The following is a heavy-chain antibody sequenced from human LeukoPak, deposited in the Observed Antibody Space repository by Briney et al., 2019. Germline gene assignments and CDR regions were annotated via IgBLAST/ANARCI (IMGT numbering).Heavy chain of an antibody. D-gene: IGHD3-10*01. CDR3: ARRRSSTLIDY. CDR1: GYFFSNYW. J-gene: IGHJ4*02. Sequence: GESLKISCKAFGYFFSNYWIGWVRQMPRKGLEWMGIIYAGDSDTRYSPSFQGQVTISVDKSITTAYLQWSSLKASDTAMYFCARRRSSTLIDYWGQGTLVTVSS. V-gene: IGHV5-51*01. CDR2: IYAGDSDT.